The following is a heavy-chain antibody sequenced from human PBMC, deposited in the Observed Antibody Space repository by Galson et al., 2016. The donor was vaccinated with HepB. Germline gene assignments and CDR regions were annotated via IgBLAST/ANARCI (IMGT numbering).Heavy chain of an antibody. V-gene: IGHV2-70*04. J-gene: IGHJ6*02. Sequence: PALVKPTQTLTLTCTFSGFSLSTSGMRMNLVRQPPGKALEWLARIDWNDNKFYNASLKTRLTISKDTSKNRVVLTMTNMDPVDTATYYCARIAAAGPYYFGMDVWGQGTTVTVSS. CDR3: ARIAAAGPYYFGMDV. CDR1: GFSLSTSGMR. D-gene: IGHD6-13*01. CDR2: IDWNDNK.